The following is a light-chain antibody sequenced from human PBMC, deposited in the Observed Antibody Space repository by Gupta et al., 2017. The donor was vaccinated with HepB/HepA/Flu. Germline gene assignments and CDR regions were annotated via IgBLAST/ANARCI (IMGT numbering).Light chain of an antibody. J-gene: IGLJ3*02. CDR3: HSADSSDTCG. V-gene: IGLV3-25*03. CDR2: KDS. Sequence: SYELTQPPSVSVSPGQTARITCSGDALPKQYAYWYQQKPGQAPVLVKEKDSRRPAGIPGRFSASCSGKTVTFNIRGDEAEDDADYYSHSADSSDTCGFGGGTKLTVL. CDR1: ALPKQY.